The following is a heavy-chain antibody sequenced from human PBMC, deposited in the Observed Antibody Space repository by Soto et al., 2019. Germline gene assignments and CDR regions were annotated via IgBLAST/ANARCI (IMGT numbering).Heavy chain of an antibody. CDR1: GFMFSSYT. CDR2: VSFRGDI. Sequence: LRLSCTASGFMFSSYTMNWVRQAPGKGLEWVSSVSFRGDIYYADSLEGRFTISRDDAKNSLYLQMNSLRAEDTAVYYCARGCSSASCYYYWGQGTLVTVSS. J-gene: IGHJ4*02. V-gene: IGHV3-21*01. D-gene: IGHD2-2*01. CDR3: ARGCSSASCYYY.